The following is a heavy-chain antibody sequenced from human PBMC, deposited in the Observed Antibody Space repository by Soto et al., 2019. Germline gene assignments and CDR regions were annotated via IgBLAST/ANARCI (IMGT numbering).Heavy chain of an antibody. CDR2: ISGSGGST. CDR1: GFTFSSYA. Sequence: EVQLLESGGGLVQPGGSLRLSCAASGFTFSSYAMSWVRQAPGKGLGWVSAISGSGGSTYFADSVKGRFTISRDNSKNTLYLQMNSLRAEDTAIYYGAKQKTTVTRYDAFDIWGQGTMVTVSS. CDR3: AKQKTTVTRYDAFDI. J-gene: IGHJ3*02. V-gene: IGHV3-23*01. D-gene: IGHD4-17*01.